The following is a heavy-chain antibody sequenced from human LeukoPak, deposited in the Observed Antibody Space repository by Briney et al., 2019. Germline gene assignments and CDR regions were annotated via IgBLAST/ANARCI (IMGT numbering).Heavy chain of an antibody. CDR1: GFAVSSNY. J-gene: IGHJ4*02. Sequence: GGSLRLSCAASGFAVSSNYMSWVRQAPGKGLEWVSVIYSGGSTYYADSVKGRFTISRDNSKNTLYLQMNSLRAEDTAVYYCAKGSMVLGGLADYWGQGTLVTVSS. D-gene: IGHD2/OR15-2a*01. V-gene: IGHV3-53*01. CDR2: IYSGGST. CDR3: AKGSMVLGGLADY.